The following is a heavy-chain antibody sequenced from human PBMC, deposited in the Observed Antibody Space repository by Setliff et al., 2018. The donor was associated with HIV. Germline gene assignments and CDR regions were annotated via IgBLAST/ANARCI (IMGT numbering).Heavy chain of an antibody. CDR3: ARGVGATRVPREYYFDY. Sequence: SETLSLTCTVSSDSIRFYYWTWIRQPPGKGLEWIGNVYYTGSTNYNPSLKSRITISIDPSKSQFSLKLSSVTAADTAVYYCARGVGATRVPREYYFDYWGQGTLVTVSS. V-gene: IGHV4-59*08. CDR2: VYYTGST. D-gene: IGHD1-26*01. CDR1: SDSIRFYY. J-gene: IGHJ4*02.